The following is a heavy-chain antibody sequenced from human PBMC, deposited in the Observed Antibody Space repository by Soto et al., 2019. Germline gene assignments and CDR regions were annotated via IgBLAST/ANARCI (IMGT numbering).Heavy chain of an antibody. CDR3: ARDLKQTAFDI. Sequence: SETLSLTYTVSGGPISNGGYYWSWIRQHPGKGLEWIGYIYYSGSTYYNPSLKSRVTISVDTSKNQFSLKLSSVTAADTAVYYCARDLKQTAFDIWGQGTMVTVS. J-gene: IGHJ3*02. CDR1: GGPISNGGYY. CDR2: IYYSGST. V-gene: IGHV4-31*03.